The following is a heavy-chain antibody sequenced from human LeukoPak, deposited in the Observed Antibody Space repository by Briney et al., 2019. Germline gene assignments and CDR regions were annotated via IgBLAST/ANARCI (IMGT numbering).Heavy chain of an antibody. D-gene: IGHD3-10*01. CDR3: ARGNVLLWFGESYYYYYMDV. J-gene: IGHJ6*03. CDR1: GYTFTRYA. Sequence: GASVKVSCKGSGYTFTRYAMNWVRQAPGQGLEWMGWINTNTGNPTYAQGFTGRFVFSLDTSVSTAYLQISSLKAEDTAVYYCARGNVLLWFGESYYYYYMDVWGKGTTVTVSS. CDR2: INTNTGNP. V-gene: IGHV7-4-1*02.